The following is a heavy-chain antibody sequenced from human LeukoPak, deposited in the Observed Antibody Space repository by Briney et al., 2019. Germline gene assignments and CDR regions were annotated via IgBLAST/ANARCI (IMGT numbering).Heavy chain of an antibody. CDR3: AKSAVIIGYFDY. V-gene: IGHV3-30*18. Sequence: GRSLRLSCAASGFTFTNYAMHWVRQAPGKGLERVAVISYDGSNEYYADSVEGRFSISRDNSKNTVILQMDSLTPEDTAVYFCAKSAVIIGYFDYWGQGALVTVSS. D-gene: IGHD2-21*01. CDR2: ISYDGSNE. CDR1: GFTFTNYA. J-gene: IGHJ4*02.